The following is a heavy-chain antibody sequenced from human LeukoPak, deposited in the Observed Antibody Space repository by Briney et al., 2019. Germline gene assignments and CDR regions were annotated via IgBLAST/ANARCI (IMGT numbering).Heavy chain of an antibody. CDR1: GFTFSSYG. CDR3: AKYRTSGAPPRNFDY. V-gene: IGHV3-23*01. Sequence: PGGSLRLSCAASGFTFSSYGMHWVRQAPGKGLEWVSVIGGDSGGIHYADSVKGRFIISRDNSKNTLYLQMNNLRVDDTAVYYCAKYRTSGAPPRNFDYWGQGTPVTVSS. D-gene: IGHD1-14*01. CDR2: IGGDSGGI. J-gene: IGHJ4*02.